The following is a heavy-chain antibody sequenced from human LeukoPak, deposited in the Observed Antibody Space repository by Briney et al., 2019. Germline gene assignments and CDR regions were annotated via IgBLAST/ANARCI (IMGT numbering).Heavy chain of an antibody. D-gene: IGHD3-16*02. CDR2: ISAYNGNT. CDR1: GYTFTSYG. CDR3: ARAVQPYDYVWGSYRPNYYFDY. J-gene: IGHJ4*02. Sequence: ASVKVSCKASGYTFTSYGISWVRQAPGQGLEWMGWISAYNGNTNYAQKLQGRVTMTTDTSTSTAYMELRSLRSDGTAVYYCARAVQPYDYVWGSYRPNYYFDYWGQGTLVTVSS. V-gene: IGHV1-18*01.